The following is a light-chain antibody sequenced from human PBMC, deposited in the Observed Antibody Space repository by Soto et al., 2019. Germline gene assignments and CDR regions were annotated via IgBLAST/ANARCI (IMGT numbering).Light chain of an antibody. CDR1: QSISSW. CDR2: DAS. CDR3: QQYNSYSPA. V-gene: IGKV1-5*01. J-gene: IGKJ1*01. Sequence: DIQMTQSPSTLSASVCDIVTITCRASQSISSWLAWYQQKPGKAPKLLIYDASSLESGVPSRFSGSGSGTEFTLTISSRQPDDFATYYCQQYNSYSPAFGQGTRVDI.